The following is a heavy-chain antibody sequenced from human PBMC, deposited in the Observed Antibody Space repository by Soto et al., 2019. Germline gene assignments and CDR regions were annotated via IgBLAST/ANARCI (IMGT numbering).Heavy chain of an antibody. CDR1: GFTFSDYY. CDR3: PRDHSYSSGSDY. D-gene: IGHD6-19*01. J-gene: IGHJ4*02. CDR2: ISSSSSYT. Sequence: QVQLVESGGGLVQPGGSLRLSCAASGFTFSDYYMSWIRQAPGKGLEWVSYISSSSSYTNYADSVKGRFTISRDNAKNSLYLQMNSLRAEDTAVYYCPRDHSYSSGSDYWGQGTLVTVSS. V-gene: IGHV3-11*06.